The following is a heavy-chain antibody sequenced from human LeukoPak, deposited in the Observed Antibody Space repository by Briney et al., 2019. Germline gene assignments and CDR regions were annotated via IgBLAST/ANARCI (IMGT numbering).Heavy chain of an antibody. V-gene: IGHV3-30*02. J-gene: IGHJ4*02. Sequence: GGSLRLSCAASGFTFSSYGMHWVRQAPGKGLEWVAFIRSDGSNKYYADSVKGRFTISRDNARNSLYLQMNSLRAEDTAVYYCARDPLYYYDSSGSYFDYWGQGTLVTVSS. CDR3: ARDPLYYYDSSGSYFDY. CDR2: IRSDGSNK. CDR1: GFTFSSYG. D-gene: IGHD3-22*01.